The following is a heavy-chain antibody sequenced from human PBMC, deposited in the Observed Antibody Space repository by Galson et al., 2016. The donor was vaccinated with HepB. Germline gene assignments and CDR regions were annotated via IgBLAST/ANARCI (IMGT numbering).Heavy chain of an antibody. J-gene: IGHJ6*02. CDR2: IYSGGST. CDR3: AREGAGGMDV. Sequence: SLRLSCAASGFTVSSNYMSWVRQAPGKGLEWVSVIYSGGSTHYADSVKGRFTIPRDNSKNTLYLQMISLRAEDTAVYYCAREGAGGMDVWGQGTTVTVSS. V-gene: IGHV3-66*01. D-gene: IGHD3-10*01. CDR1: GFTVSSNY.